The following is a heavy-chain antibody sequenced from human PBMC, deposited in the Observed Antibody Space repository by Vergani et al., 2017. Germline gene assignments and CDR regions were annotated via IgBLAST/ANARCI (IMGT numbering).Heavy chain of an antibody. V-gene: IGHV1-69*06. Sequence: QVQLVQSGAEVKKPGSSVKVSCKASGGTFSSYAISWVRQAPGQGLEWMGGIIPIFGTANYAQKFQGRVTITAAKSTSTAYMELSRLRSEDTDVSYCASSRGIQPQILLDDWGEGTLVTVSS. CDR1: GGTFSSYA. J-gene: IGHJ4*02. CDR2: IIPIFGTA. D-gene: IGHD3-10*01. CDR3: ASSRGIQPQILLDD.